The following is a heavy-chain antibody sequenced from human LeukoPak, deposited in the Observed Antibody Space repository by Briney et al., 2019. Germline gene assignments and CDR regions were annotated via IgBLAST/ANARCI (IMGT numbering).Heavy chain of an antibody. CDR1: GFTFSDYY. J-gene: IGHJ6*02. V-gene: IGHV3-11*01. CDR3: ARSMTTYPYYYYGMDV. D-gene: IGHD4-11*01. CDR2: ISSSGSTI. Sequence: PGGSLRLSCAASGFTFSDYYMSWIRQAPGKGLEWVSYISSSGSTIYYADSVKGRFTISRDNAKNSLYLQMNSLRAEDTAVYYCARSMTTYPYYYYGMDVWGQGTTVTVSS.